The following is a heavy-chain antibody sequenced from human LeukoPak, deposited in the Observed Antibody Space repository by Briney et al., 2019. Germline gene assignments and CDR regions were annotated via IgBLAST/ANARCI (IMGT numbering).Heavy chain of an antibody. D-gene: IGHD1-26*01. CDR2: INPDSAGT. Sequence: ASVKVSCKASGYTFTDYYVHWVRQAPGQGLEWMGRINPDSAGTDYAQSFQGRVTMTRDTSIGTAYMELSRLTSDDTAVYYCARDLPSTSHWELDYWGQGTVVTVSP. CDR1: GYTFTDYY. CDR3: ARDLPSTSHWELDY. V-gene: IGHV1-2*06. J-gene: IGHJ4*02.